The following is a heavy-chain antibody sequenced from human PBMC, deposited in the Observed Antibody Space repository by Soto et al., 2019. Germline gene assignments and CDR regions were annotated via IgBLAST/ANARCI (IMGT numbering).Heavy chain of an antibody. V-gene: IGHV4-61*01. CDR2: IYYSGST. D-gene: IGHD6-19*01. Sequence: QVQLQESGPGLVKPSETLSLTCTVSGGSVSSCRFYWSWIRQPPGKGLEWIGYIYYSGSTKYNPSLRRRVTISVDTSKNQFSLKVTSVTAADTAVYYCARSGSGSGWLGGQGTLVTVSS. J-gene: IGHJ4*02. CDR1: GGSVSSCRFY. CDR3: ARSGSGSGWL.